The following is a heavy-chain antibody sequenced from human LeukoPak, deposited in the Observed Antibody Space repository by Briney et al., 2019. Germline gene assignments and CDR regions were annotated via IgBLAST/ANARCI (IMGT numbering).Heavy chain of an antibody. CDR2: IRYDGSNK. J-gene: IGHJ5*02. Sequence: GGSLRLSCAASGFTFSSYGMHWVRQAPGKGLEWVAFIRYDGSNKYYADSVKGRFTISRDNSKNTLYLQMNSLRAEDTAVYYCAKAQYYYDSSGSWFDPWGQRTLVTVSS. CDR3: AKAQYYYDSSGSWFDP. CDR1: GFTFSSYG. D-gene: IGHD3-22*01. V-gene: IGHV3-30*02.